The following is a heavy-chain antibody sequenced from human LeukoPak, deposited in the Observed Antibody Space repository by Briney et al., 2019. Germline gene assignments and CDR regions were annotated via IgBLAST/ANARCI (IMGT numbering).Heavy chain of an antibody. CDR2: IYSGGST. D-gene: IGHD3-22*01. Sequence: GGSLRLSCAASGFTVSSNYMSWVRQAPGKGLEWVSVIYSGGSTYYADSVKGRFTISRDNSKNTLYLQMNSLRAEDTAVYYCAKDRDSLWLLEAFDIWGQGTMVTVSS. CDR1: GFTVSSNY. CDR3: AKDRDSLWLLEAFDI. V-gene: IGHV3-66*02. J-gene: IGHJ3*02.